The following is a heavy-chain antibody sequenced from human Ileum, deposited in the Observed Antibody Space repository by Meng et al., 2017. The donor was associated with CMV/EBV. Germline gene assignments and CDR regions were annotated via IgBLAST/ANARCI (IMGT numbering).Heavy chain of an antibody. J-gene: IGHJ5*02. V-gene: IGHV1-2*02. CDR2: INLNSGDT. CDR1: GYTFTDYY. D-gene: IGHD2-2*01. Sequence: ASVKVSCKASGYTFTDYYMHWVRQAPGQGLEWMGWINLNSGDTRYAPKFQGRVTVTRDTSISTVYIELIGLRSDDTAVYYCARDPGCDDPSCYGIGWYHWGQGTLVTVSS. CDR3: ARDPGCDDPSCYGIGWYH.